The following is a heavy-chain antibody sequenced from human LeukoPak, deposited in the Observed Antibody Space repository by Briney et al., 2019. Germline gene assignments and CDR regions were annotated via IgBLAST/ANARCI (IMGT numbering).Heavy chain of an antibody. CDR2: IYYSGTT. V-gene: IGHV4-39*01. CDR3: ARLEATVLTRTIDY. D-gene: IGHD4-23*01. J-gene: IGHJ4*02. Sequence: PSETLSLTCTVSGGPISAKSYSSNNHWGWIRPPPGKGLEWIGSIYYSGTTYYNPSLKSRVTISVDTSKNQFSLKLSSVTAADTAIYYCARLEATVLTRTIDYWGQGTLVTVSS. CDR1: GGPISAKSYSSNNH.